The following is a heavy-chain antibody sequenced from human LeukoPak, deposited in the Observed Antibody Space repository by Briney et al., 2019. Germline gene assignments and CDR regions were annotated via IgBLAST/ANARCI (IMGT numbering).Heavy chain of an antibody. Sequence: SETLSLTCTVSGASVGSGGYYWPWIRQHPEKGLEWIGYITYSGSTYYNPSLKSRVTISLDTSKNQFSLKLNSVTAADTAVYHCASLHYYYFYMDVWAKGPRSPSP. CDR2: ITYSGST. CDR3: ASLHYYYFYMDV. D-gene: IGHD5/OR15-5a*01. CDR1: GASVGSGGYY. J-gene: IGHJ6*03. V-gene: IGHV4-31*03.